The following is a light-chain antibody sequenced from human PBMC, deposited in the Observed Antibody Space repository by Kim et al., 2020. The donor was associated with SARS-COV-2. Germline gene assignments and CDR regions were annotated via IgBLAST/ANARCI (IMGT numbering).Light chain of an antibody. Sequence: CPGEGAALSGRASQSINSNFLVWYQQKPGQAPRLLIYGASTRATGIPARFSGSGSGTEFTLTISSLQSEDFAVYYCQQYNNWPWTFGQGTKVDIK. CDR2: GAS. CDR1: QSINSNF. CDR3: QQYNNWPWT. J-gene: IGKJ1*01. V-gene: IGKV3-15*01.